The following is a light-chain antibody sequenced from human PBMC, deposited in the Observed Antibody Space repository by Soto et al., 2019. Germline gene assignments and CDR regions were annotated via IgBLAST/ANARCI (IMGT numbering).Light chain of an antibody. CDR1: SSDVGGFNY. CDR3: TSYGGNNNLV. V-gene: IGLV2-8*01. CDR2: DVT. J-gene: IGLJ2*01. Sequence: QSALTQPPSASGSPGQSVTISCTGTSSDVGGFNYVSWYQQHPGKAPKVMIYDVTKRPSGVPDRFSGSKSGNTASLTVSGLQVEDEGDYYCTSYGGNNNLVFGGGTQLTVL.